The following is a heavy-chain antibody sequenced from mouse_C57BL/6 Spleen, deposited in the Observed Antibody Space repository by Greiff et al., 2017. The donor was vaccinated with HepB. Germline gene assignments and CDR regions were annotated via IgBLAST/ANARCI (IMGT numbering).Heavy chain of an antibody. CDR1: GYTFTSYW. Sequence: VQLQQSGAELAKPGASVKLSCKASGYTFTSYWMHWVKQRPGQGLEWIGYINPSSGYTKYNQKFKDKATLTAEKSSSTAYMQLSNMTYEDSAVYYCARYSSYFDVWGTGTTVTVSS. CDR3: ARYSSYFDV. V-gene: IGHV1-7*01. CDR2: INPSSGYT. J-gene: IGHJ1*03.